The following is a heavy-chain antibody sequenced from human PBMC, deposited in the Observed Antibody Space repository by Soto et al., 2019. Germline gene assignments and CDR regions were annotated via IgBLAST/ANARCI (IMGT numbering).Heavy chain of an antibody. CDR3: ARDDQAATPYNWFDP. J-gene: IGHJ5*02. CDR2: INAGNGNT. CDR1: GYTFTSYA. D-gene: IGHD2-15*01. V-gene: IGHV1-3*01. Sequence: ASVKVSCKASGYTFTSYAMHWVRQAPGQRLERMGWINAGNGNTKYSQKFQGRVTITRDTSASTAYMELSSLRSEDTAVYYCARDDQAATPYNWFDPWGQGTLVTVSS.